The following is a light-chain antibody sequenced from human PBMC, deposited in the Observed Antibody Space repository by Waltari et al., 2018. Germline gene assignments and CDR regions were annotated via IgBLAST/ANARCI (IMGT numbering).Light chain of an antibody. CDR3: CSYGGSFSSGYV. CDR2: DVS. Sequence: QSALTQPRSVSGSPGQPVTISYTGSCSDIGDYHYFPWYQHHPGKAPKFMIYDVSKRPSGVPDRFSGSKSGNTAALTISGLQTEDEADYYCCSYGGSFSSGYVFGSVTKVTVL. J-gene: IGLJ1*01. CDR1: CSDIGDYHY. V-gene: IGLV2-11*01.